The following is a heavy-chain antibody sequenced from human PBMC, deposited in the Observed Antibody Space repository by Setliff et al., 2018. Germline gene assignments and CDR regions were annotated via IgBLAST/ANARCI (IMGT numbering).Heavy chain of an antibody. CDR3: AKDFGSTWLNYFDY. CDR2: ITANGGST. J-gene: IGHJ4*02. D-gene: IGHD6-13*01. CDR1: GFTFSSYA. Sequence: PGGSLRLSCAASGFTFSSYAMYWVRQAPRKGLQYVSAITANGGSTYYADSVKGRFTISRDNSKNTLYLQMGSLSAEDTALYYCAKDFGSTWLNYFDYWGQGTLVTVSS. V-gene: IGHV3-64*02.